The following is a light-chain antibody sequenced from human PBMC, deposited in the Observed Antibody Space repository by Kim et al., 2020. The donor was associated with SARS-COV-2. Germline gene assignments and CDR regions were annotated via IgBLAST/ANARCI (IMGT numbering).Light chain of an antibody. CDR1: QSVSSY. V-gene: IGKV3-11*01. Sequence: LSPGERATLSCRASQSVSSYLAWYRQKPGQAPRLLIYDASNRATGIPARFSGSGSGTDFTLTISSLAPEDFAVYYCQQRTNWPLTFGGGTKVDIK. CDR3: QQRTNWPLT. J-gene: IGKJ4*01. CDR2: DAS.